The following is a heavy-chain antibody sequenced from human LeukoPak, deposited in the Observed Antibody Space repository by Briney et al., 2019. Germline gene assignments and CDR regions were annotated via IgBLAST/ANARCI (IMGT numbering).Heavy chain of an antibody. Sequence: KPGGSLRLSCAASGFTFSSYSMNWVRQAPGKGLEGVSSISSSSSYIYYADSVKGRFTISRDNAKNSLYLQMNSLRAEDTAVYYCARFTLVGGCFDYWGQGTLVTVSS. CDR1: GFTFSSYS. V-gene: IGHV3-21*01. J-gene: IGHJ4*02. CDR2: ISSSSSYI. D-gene: IGHD6-19*01. CDR3: ARFTLVGGCFDY.